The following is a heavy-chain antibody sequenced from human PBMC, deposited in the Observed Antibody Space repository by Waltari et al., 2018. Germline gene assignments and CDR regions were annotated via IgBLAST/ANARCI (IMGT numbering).Heavy chain of an antibody. Sequence: EVQLVESGGGLVQPGGSLRLSCAASGFTFSSYEMNWVRQAPGKGLEWVSYISSSGSTIYYADAVKGRFTISRDNAKNSLYLQMNSLRAEDTAGYYCASLHVDAFDIWGQGTMVTVSS. J-gene: IGHJ3*02. CDR2: ISSSGSTI. CDR1: GFTFSSYE. V-gene: IGHV3-48*03. CDR3: ASLHVDAFDI.